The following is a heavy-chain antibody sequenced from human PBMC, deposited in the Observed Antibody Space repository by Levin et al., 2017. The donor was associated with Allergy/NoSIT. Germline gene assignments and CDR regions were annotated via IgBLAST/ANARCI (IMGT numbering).Heavy chain of an antibody. CDR3: ARPQGTTMYTYWFDP. CDR1: GGSISSYY. D-gene: IGHD4-17*01. Sequence: SETLSLTCTVSGGSISSYYWSWIRQPPGKGLEWIGSIHYRGSTYYSPSLKSRVTISIDTSENLFSLKLTSVTAADTAVYYCARPQGTTMYTYWFDPWGQGTLVTVSS. CDR2: IHYRGST. J-gene: IGHJ5*02. V-gene: IGHV4-59*05.